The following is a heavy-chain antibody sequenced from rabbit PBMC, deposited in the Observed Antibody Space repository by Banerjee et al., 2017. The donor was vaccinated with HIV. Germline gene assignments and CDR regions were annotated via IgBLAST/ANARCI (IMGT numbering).Heavy chain of an antibody. CDR2: IYAGSSGAT. Sequence: QSLEESGGDLVKPGASLTLTCTASGFSFSSSYYMCWVRQAPGKGLEWIACIYAGSSGATYYASWAKGRFTISKISPTTVTLQMTSLTAADTATYFCATGSGTSGYTGFDPWGPGTLVTVS. CDR3: ATGSGTSGYTGFDP. CDR1: GFSFSSSYY. J-gene: IGHJ2*01. D-gene: IGHD1-1*01. V-gene: IGHV1S40*01.